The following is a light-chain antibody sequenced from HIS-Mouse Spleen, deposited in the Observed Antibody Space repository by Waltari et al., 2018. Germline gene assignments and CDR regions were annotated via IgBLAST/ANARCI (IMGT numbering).Light chain of an antibody. CDR3: CSYAGSYTFNV. CDR2: DGS. Sequence: QSALTQPRSVSGSPGQSVTISCTGTSSDVGGYNYVSWYQQHPGKAPKLMIYDGSNRPAGVPDRFSGSKSGNTASLTISGLQAEDEADYYCCSYAGSYTFNVFGTGTKVTVL. V-gene: IGLV2-11*01. CDR1: SSDVGGYNY. J-gene: IGLJ1*01.